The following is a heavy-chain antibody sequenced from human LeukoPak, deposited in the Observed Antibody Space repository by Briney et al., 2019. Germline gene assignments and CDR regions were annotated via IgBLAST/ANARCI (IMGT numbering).Heavy chain of an antibody. D-gene: IGHD6-19*01. J-gene: IGHJ4*02. Sequence: GASVKVSCKASGYTFTSYYMHWVRQAPGQGLEWMGWINPNSGGTNYAQKFQGRVTMTRDTSISTAYMELSRLRTDDTAVYYCASHHGRRMAVASTEVYWGQGTLVTVSS. CDR3: ASHHGRRMAVASTEVY. CDR1: GYTFTSYY. V-gene: IGHV1-2*02. CDR2: INPNSGGT.